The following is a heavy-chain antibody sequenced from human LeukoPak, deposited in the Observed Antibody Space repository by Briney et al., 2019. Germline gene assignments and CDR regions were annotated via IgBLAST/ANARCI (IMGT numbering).Heavy chain of an antibody. Sequence: GGSLRLPCAASGVTFSTYAMSWVRQAPGKGLEWVSGIDGRGRYAYYRDSVRGRFTISRDNSKKTLDLHMSSLRAEDTAVYYCAKGSSGYYYYFEFWGQGTLVTVSS. V-gene: IGHV3-23*01. CDR2: IDGRGRYA. D-gene: IGHD3-22*01. CDR1: GVTFSTYA. CDR3: AKGSSGYYYYFEF. J-gene: IGHJ4*02.